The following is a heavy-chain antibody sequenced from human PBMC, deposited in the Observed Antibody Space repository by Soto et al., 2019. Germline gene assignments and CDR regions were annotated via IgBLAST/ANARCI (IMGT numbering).Heavy chain of an antibody. D-gene: IGHD4-17*01. V-gene: IGHV4-59*07. CDR1: GGSISSYY. J-gene: IGHJ6*02. CDR3: ARGGVGDYVSRHYYYYGMDV. Sequence: PSDTLYLTRTVSGGSISSYYWTWIRQPPGKGLEWIGYIYYSGSTNYNPSLKSRVAISVDTSKNQFSLKLSSVTAADTAVYYCARGGVGDYVSRHYYYYGMDVWGQGTTVTVSS. CDR2: IYYSGST.